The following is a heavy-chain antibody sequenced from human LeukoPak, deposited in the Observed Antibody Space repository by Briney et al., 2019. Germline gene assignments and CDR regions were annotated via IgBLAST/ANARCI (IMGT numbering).Heavy chain of an antibody. D-gene: IGHD6-19*01. Sequence: QPGGSLRLSCAASGSTFSSYGMHWVRQAPGKGLEWVAFIRYDGSNKYYADSVKGRFTISRDNSKNTLYLQMNSLRAEDTAVYYCAKDFNIGIAVAGLFDYWGQGTLVTVSS. J-gene: IGHJ4*02. CDR2: IRYDGSNK. CDR3: AKDFNIGIAVAGLFDY. V-gene: IGHV3-30*02. CDR1: GSTFSSYG.